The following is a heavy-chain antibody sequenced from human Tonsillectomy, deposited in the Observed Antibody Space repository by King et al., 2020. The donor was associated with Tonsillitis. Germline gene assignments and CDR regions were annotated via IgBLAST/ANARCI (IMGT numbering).Heavy chain of an antibody. V-gene: IGHV4-59*01. CDR3: ARGGSGYRPNDAFDI. J-gene: IGHJ3*02. CDR2: IYYSGST. CDR1: GGSISSYY. D-gene: IGHD3-22*01. Sequence: VQLQESGPGLVKPSETLSLTCTVSGGSISSYYWSWIRQPPGKGLEWIGYIYYSGSTNYNPSHKSRVTISVDTSKNQFSLKLSSVTAADTAVYYCARGGSGYRPNDAFDIRGQGTMVTVSS.